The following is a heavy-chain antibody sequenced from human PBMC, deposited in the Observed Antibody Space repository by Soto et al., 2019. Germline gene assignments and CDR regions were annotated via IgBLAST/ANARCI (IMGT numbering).Heavy chain of an antibody. CDR1: GFTFSNAW. J-gene: IGHJ4*02. D-gene: IGHD6-13*01. CDR3: TTYLAAAGEFDY. Sequence: GGSLRLSCAASGFTFSNAWMSWVRQAPGKGLEWVGRIKSKTDGGTTDYAAPVKGRFTISRDDSKNTLYLQMNSLKNDVTAVYYCTTYLAAAGEFDYWGQGTLVTVSS. V-gene: IGHV3-15*01. CDR2: IKSKTDGGTT.